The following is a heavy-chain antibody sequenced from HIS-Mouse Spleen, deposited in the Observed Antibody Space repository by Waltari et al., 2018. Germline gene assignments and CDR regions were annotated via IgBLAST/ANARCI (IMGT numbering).Heavy chain of an antibody. J-gene: IGHJ2*01. V-gene: IGHV4-39*07. CDR1: GASLSSSSYY. D-gene: IGHD6-13*01. CDR2: IYYSGST. Sequence: QLQLQESGPGLVKRSETLSLTCTVSGASLSSSSYYWGRIRQPPGKGLEWSGSIYYSGSTYYNPSLKNRVTISVDTSKNQFSLKLSSVTAADTAVYYCAREIPYSSSWYDWYFDLWGRGTLVTVSS. CDR3: AREIPYSSSWYDWYFDL.